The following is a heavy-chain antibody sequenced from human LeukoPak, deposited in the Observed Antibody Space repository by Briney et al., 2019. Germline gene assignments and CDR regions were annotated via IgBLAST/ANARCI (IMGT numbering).Heavy chain of an antibody. CDR1: GGSISSYY. CDR3: ARDGRDGYNLGSALDY. D-gene: IGHD5-24*01. J-gene: IGHJ4*02. CDR2: IYYSGST. Sequence: SETLSLTCTVSGGSISSYYWSWIRQPPGKGLEWIGYIYYSGSTNYNPSLKSRVTISVDTSKNQFSLKLSSVTAADTAVYYCARDGRDGYNLGSALDYWGQGTLVTVSS. V-gene: IGHV4-59*01.